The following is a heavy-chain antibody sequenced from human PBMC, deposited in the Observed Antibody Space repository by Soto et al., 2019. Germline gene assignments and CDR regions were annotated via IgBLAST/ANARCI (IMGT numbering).Heavy chain of an antibody. CDR1: GYSFTNYW. CDR2: IYPGDSDT. CDR3: AASIFYYGMDV. J-gene: IGHJ6*02. V-gene: IGHV5-51*01. Sequence: GESLKISCKGSGYSFTNYWIGWVRQMPGKGLEWMGIIYPGDSDTKYNPSFQGQVTISADKSITTTYLRWTSLKASDTAIYYCAASIFYYGMDVWGQGTTVTVSS.